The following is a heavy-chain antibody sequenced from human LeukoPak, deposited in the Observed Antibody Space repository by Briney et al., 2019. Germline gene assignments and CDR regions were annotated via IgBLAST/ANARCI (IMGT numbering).Heavy chain of an antibody. CDR1: GFTFSSYA. V-gene: IGHV3-23*01. J-gene: IGHJ4*02. Sequence: GGSLRLSCAASGFTFSSYAMSWVRQAPGKGLEWVSAISGSGGSTHYADSVKGRFTISRDNSKNTLYLQMNSLRAEDAAVYYCAKDRLYCSSTSCYLAYDPVGPQHFDYWGQGTLVTVSS. D-gene: IGHD2-2*01. CDR2: ISGSGGST. CDR3: AKDRLYCSSTSCYLAYDPVGPQHFDY.